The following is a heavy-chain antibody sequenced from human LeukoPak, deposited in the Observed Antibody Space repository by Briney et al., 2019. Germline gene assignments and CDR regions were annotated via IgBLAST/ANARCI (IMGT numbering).Heavy chain of an antibody. V-gene: IGHV3-23*01. D-gene: IGHD2-21*02. Sequence: GESLRLSCAASGFTFSSYTMSWVRQAPGKGLKWVSTISNSGRNTFYPDSVKGRFTISRDNPKNTLYLQMNSLRAGDTAVYSCARARGYCAADCSRYAFDYWGQGTLVTVSS. CDR3: ARARGYCAADCSRYAFDY. CDR2: ISNSGRNT. J-gene: IGHJ4*02. CDR1: GFTFSSYT.